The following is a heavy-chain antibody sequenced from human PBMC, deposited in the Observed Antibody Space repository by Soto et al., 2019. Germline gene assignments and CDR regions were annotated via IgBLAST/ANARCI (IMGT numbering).Heavy chain of an antibody. CDR3: ARGGYCNSTSCYRYGMDV. J-gene: IGHJ6*02. V-gene: IGHV3-30-3*01. CDR1: GFIFSSYA. D-gene: IGHD2-2*03. Sequence: VQLVESGGGVVQPGRSLRLSCAASGFIFSSYAMHWVRQAPGKGLEWVALVSYDGTNKYYADSVKGRFTISRDSSKNTLNLQMNSLRTEDTAIYYCARGGYCNSTSCYRYGMDVWGQGTTVTVSS. CDR2: VSYDGTNK.